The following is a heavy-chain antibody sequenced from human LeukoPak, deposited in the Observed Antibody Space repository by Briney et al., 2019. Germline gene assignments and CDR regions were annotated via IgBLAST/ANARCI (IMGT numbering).Heavy chain of an antibody. D-gene: IGHD3-22*01. Sequence: SETLSLTCAVYGGSFSGYYWSWIRQPPGKGLEWIGEINNSGSTNYNPSLKSRVTISGDTSKNQFSLKLRSVTAADTAVYYCARVYDNNWFDHWGQGTLVTVSS. J-gene: IGHJ5*02. CDR1: GGSFSGYY. CDR2: INNSGST. V-gene: IGHV4-34*01. CDR3: ARVYDNNWFDH.